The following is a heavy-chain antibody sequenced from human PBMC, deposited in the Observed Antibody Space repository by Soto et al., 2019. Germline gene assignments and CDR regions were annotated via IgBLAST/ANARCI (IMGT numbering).Heavy chain of an antibody. V-gene: IGHV1-69*02. D-gene: IGHD1-1*01. CDR3: ARGFPPYNWDDHPTSAAYYFDY. CDR2: IIPVLGIP. Sequence: ASVKVSCKTPGGSFNTYTLSWVRQAPGQGLEWMGRIIPVLGIPDYAQKFQDRVTITADKSTSTAFMVLSSLRSEDTAVYYCARGFPPYNWDDHPTSAAYYFDYWG. J-gene: IGHJ4*01. CDR1: GGSFNTYT.